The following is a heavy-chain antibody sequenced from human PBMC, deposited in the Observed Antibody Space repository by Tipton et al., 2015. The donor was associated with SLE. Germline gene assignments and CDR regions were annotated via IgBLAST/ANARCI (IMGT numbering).Heavy chain of an antibody. CDR3: ARGSCWSFDY. CDR2: INHSGST. CDR1: GGSFSVYY. D-gene: IGHD6-13*01. J-gene: IGHJ4*02. Sequence: TLSLTCAVYGGSFSVYYWSWIRQPPGDGLEWIGEINHSGSTNYNPSLKRRVTLSVDTSKNQFSLKLSSVTAADTAGYYCARGSCWSFDYWGQGTLVTVSS. V-gene: IGHV4-34*01.